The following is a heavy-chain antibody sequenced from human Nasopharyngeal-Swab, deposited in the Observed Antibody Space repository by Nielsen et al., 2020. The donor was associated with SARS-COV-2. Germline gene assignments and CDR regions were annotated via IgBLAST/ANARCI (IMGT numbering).Heavy chain of an antibody. Sequence: SVKVSCKASVYTFTSYYMHWVRQAPGQGLEWMGIINPSGGSTSYAQKFQGRVTMTRDTSTSTVYMELSSLRSEDTAVYYCGSSSWYNYYGMDVWGQGTTVTVSS. CDR3: GSSSWYNYYGMDV. CDR1: VYTFTSYY. J-gene: IGHJ6*02. CDR2: INPSGGST. D-gene: IGHD6-13*01. V-gene: IGHV1-46*03.